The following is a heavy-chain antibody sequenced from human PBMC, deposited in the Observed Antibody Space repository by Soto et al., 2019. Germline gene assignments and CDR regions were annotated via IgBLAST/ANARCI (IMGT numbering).Heavy chain of an antibody. CDR2: IDPSGGRT. D-gene: IGHD3-22*01. CDR3: AREFGEKISHTYYKGLGF. V-gene: IGHV1-46*01. CDR1: GYSFTSYN. Sequence: ASVKVSCKASGYSFTSYNTHWVRQAPGQGLEWMGIIDPSGGRTTYAQEFQGRVTMTSDTSTTTVYMELRSLRSDDTAVYYCAREFGEKISHTYYKGLGFWGQGTLVTVYS. J-gene: IGHJ4*02.